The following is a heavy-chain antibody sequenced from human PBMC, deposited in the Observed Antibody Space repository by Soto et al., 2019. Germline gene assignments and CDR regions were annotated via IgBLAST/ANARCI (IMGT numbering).Heavy chain of an antibody. CDR2: IYYSGST. V-gene: IGHV4-59*08. CDR1: GGSISSYY. Sequence: QVQLQESGPGLVKPSETLSLTCTVSGGSISSYYWSWIRQPPGKGLEWIGYIYYSGSTNYNPSLKSRVTISGDTSKNQFSLKLSSVTAADTAVYYCARQPDGIAAYYYMDVWGKGTTVTVSS. CDR3: ARQPDGIAAYYYMDV. D-gene: IGHD6-13*01. J-gene: IGHJ6*03.